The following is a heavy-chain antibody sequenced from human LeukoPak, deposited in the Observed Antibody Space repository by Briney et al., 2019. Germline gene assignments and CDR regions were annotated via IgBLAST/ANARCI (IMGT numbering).Heavy chain of an antibody. J-gene: IGHJ1*01. V-gene: IGHV3-74*03. Sequence: GGSRRLFCAASGFTFSSYFMHWVRQAPGKGLVWVSRVSSDGTYTEYADSVKGRFTISRDNAKDTLYLQVNSLRAEDTAVYYCAITVDCRATTDCYSYFHHWGQGTLVTVSS. CDR2: VSSDGTYT. CDR1: GFTFSSYF. CDR3: AITVDCRATTDCYSYFHH. D-gene: IGHD2-21*02.